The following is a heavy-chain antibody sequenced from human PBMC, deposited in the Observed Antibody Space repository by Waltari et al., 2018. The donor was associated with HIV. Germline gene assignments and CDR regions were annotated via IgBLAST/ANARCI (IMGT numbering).Heavy chain of an antibody. Sequence: VQVVQSGAEVKKPGASVKVSCKASGYTFPSYAIHWVRQAPGQRLEWMGWINAGNGNTRYSEKFQGRVSLTRDTSASTAYMELSSLRSEDTAVYYCARGLVGVNYGWYFDLWGRGTLVTVSS. CDR3: ARGLVGVNYGWYFDL. CDR2: INAGNGNT. J-gene: IGHJ2*01. CDR1: GYTFPSYA. D-gene: IGHD4-17*01. V-gene: IGHV1-3*01.